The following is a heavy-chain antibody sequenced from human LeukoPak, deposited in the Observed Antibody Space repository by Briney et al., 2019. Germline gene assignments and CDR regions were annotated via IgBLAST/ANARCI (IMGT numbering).Heavy chain of an antibody. CDR3: ARYVYGVVTSFDY. V-gene: IGHV3-21*01. D-gene: IGHD3-3*01. J-gene: IGHJ4*02. CDR1: QFTFSDYT. Sequence: PGGSLRLSCAASQFTFSDYTMNWVRRAPGKGLESVSSISTRSDYIYYAESVKGRFTISRDNAKNSLYLQMNSLRAEDTAVYYCARYVYGVVTSFDYWGQGTLVTVSS. CDR2: ISTRSDYI.